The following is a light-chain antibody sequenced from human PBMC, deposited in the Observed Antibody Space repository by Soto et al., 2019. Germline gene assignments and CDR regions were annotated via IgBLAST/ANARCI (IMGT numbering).Light chain of an antibody. J-gene: IGLJ2*01. V-gene: IGLV1-51*01. CDR1: SFNIGNNY. CDR2: DNN. Sequence: QSVSTQPPSVSAAPGQKVTISCSGSSFNIGNNYVSWYQQLPGTAPKLLIHDNNKRPSGIPDRFSGSKSGTSATLGITGLQTEDEADYYCGTWDSSLSAGGVVFGGGTKLTVL. CDR3: GTWDSSLSAGGVV.